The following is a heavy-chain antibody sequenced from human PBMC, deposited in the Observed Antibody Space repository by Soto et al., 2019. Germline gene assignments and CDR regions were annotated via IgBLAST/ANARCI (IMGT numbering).Heavy chain of an antibody. D-gene: IGHD1-7*01. V-gene: IGHV4-30-4*01. CDR1: GGSISSGDYY. CDR2: IYYSGST. CDR3: ARWGRNNKTGTTTFNYWYFDL. J-gene: IGHJ2*01. Sequence: NPSETLSLTCTVSGGSISSGDYYWSWIRQPPGKGLEWIGYIYYSGSTYYNPSLKSRVAISVDTSKNQFSLKLSSVTAADTAVYYCARWGRNNKTGTTTFNYWYFDLWGRGTLVTVSS.